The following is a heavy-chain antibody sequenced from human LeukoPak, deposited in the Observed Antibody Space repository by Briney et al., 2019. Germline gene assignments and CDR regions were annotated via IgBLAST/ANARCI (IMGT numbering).Heavy chain of an antibody. Sequence: GGSLRLPCAASGFTFSSYAMSWVRQAPGKGLEWVSAISGSGGSTYYADSVKGRFTISRDNSKNTLYLQMNSLRAEDTAVYYCAKPSHYYDSSGSPYYFDYWGQGTLVTVSS. V-gene: IGHV3-23*01. CDR3: AKPSHYYDSSGSPYYFDY. CDR2: ISGSGGST. D-gene: IGHD3-22*01. J-gene: IGHJ4*02. CDR1: GFTFSSYA.